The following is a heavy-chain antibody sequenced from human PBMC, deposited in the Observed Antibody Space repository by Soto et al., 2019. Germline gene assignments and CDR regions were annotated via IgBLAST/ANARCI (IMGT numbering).Heavy chain of an antibody. CDR3: ARDADYYGSGSCLDV. D-gene: IGHD3-10*01. V-gene: IGHV4-59*01. CDR2: IYYSGST. CDR1: GGSISSYY. Sequence: KPSETLSLTCTVSGGSISSYYWSWIRQPPGKGLEWIGYIYYSGSTNYNPSLKSRVTISVDTSKNQFSLKLSSVTAADTAVYYCARDADYYGSGSCLDVWGQGTTVTVSS. J-gene: IGHJ6*02.